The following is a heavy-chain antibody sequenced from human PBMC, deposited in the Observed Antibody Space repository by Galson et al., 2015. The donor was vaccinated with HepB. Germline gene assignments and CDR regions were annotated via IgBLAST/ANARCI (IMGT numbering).Heavy chain of an antibody. D-gene: IGHD2-2*01. CDR2: IWYDGSNK. V-gene: IGHV3-33*01. CDR3: ARDPGIVVVPAAMDY. CDR1: GFTFSSYG. J-gene: IGHJ4*02. Sequence: SLRLSCAASGFTFSSYGMHWVRQAPGKGLEWVAVIWYDGSNKYYADSVKGRFTISRDNSKNTLYLQMNSLRAEDTAVYYCARDPGIVVVPAAMDYWGQGTLVTVSS.